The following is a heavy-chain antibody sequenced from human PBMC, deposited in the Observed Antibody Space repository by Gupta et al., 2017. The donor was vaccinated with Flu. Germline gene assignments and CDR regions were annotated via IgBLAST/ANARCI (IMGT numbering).Heavy chain of an antibody. J-gene: IGHJ4*02. V-gene: IGHV4-59*01. Sequence: TCTVSGGSIGTYFWSWVRQAPGKGLEWIGYIYYRGSTNYTPSLKRRVSISLDTSKNQISLKMRSVTAADTAVYYCARGPGGSTMEHWGQGALVTVXS. CDR1: GGSIGTYF. CDR2: IYYRGST. CDR3: ARGPGGSTMEH. D-gene: IGHD1-1*01.